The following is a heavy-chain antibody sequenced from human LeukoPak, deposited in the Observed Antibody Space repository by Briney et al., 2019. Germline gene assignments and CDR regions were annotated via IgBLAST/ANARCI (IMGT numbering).Heavy chain of an antibody. CDR1: GFTFSSYA. Sequence: PGGSLRLSCAASGFTFSSYAMSWVRQAPGKGLEWVSAISGSGGSTYYADSVEGRFTISRDNSKNTLYLQMSSLRAEDTAVYYCAKDEYYYDSSGYQTDYWGQGTLVTVSS. J-gene: IGHJ4*02. V-gene: IGHV3-23*01. D-gene: IGHD3-22*01. CDR3: AKDEYYYDSSGYQTDY. CDR2: ISGSGGST.